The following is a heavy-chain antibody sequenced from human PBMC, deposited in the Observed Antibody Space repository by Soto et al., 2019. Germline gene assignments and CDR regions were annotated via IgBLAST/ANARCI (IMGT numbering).Heavy chain of an antibody. CDR2: IYSGGST. J-gene: IGHJ4*02. D-gene: IGHD1-26*01. Sequence: GGSLRLSCAASGFTVSSNYMSWVRQAPGKGLEWVSVIYSGGSTYYADSVKGRFTISRDNSKNTLYLQMNSLRAEDTAVYYCASSGGSYYVVFDYWGQRTLVTVSS. V-gene: IGHV3-53*01. CDR3: ASSGGSYYVVFDY. CDR1: GFTVSSNY.